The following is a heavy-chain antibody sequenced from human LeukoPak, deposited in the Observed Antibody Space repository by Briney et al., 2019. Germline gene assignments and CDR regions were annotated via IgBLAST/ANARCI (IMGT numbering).Heavy chain of an antibody. D-gene: IGHD2-21*01. CDR3: ARASAGSAYCGGDCYLGFDP. Sequence: SVKVSCEASGGTFSSYAISWVRQAPGQGLEWMGGIIPIFGTANYAQKFQGRVTITADESTSTAYMELSSLRSEDTAVYYCARASAGSAYCGGDCYLGFDPWGQGTLVTVSS. CDR1: GGTFSSYA. J-gene: IGHJ5*02. V-gene: IGHV1-69*01. CDR2: IIPIFGTA.